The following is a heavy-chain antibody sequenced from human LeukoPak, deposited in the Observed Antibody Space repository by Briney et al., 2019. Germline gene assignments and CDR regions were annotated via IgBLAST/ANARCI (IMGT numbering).Heavy chain of an antibody. Sequence: SETLSLTCTVSGGSVSSRRYXXXXXXXXXXXXXXWIGYIYYSGSTNYNPSLKSRLTISLDTSKNQFSLKLSSVTAADTAVYYCARDGSSSEGFDYWGQGTLVTVSS. D-gene: IGHD6-6*01. CDR3: ARDGSSSEGFDY. CDR1: GGSVSSRRYX. CDR2: IYYSGST. V-gene: IGHV4-61*01. J-gene: IGHJ4*02.